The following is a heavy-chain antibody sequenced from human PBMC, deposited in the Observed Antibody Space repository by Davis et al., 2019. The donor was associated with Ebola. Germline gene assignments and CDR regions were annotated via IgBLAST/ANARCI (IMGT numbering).Heavy chain of an antibody. J-gene: IGHJ3*02. V-gene: IGHV3-7*01. CDR3: ARDSEFRELTSDAFDI. CDR1: GFTFSSYW. CDR2: IKQDGSEK. D-gene: IGHD1-26*01. Sequence: GESLKISCAASGFTFSSYWMSWVRQAPGKGLEWVANIKQDGSEKSYVDSVKGRFTISRDNAKNSLYLQMNSLRAEDTAVYYCARDSEFRELTSDAFDIWGQGTMVTVSS.